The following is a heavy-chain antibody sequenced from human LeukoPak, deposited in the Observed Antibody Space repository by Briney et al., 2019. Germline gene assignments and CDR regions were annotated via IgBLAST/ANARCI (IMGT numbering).Heavy chain of an antibody. D-gene: IGHD3-10*01. CDR2: INHSGST. V-gene: IGHV4-34*01. J-gene: IGHJ5*02. CDR1: GGSFSGYY. Sequence: SETLSLTCAVYGGSFSGYYWSWIRQPPGKGLEWIGEINHSGSTNYNPSLKSRVTISVDTSKNQFSLKLSSVTAADTAVYYCARVPMVRGVIIKYNWFDPGAREPWSPSPQ. CDR3: ARVPMVRGVIIKYNWFDP.